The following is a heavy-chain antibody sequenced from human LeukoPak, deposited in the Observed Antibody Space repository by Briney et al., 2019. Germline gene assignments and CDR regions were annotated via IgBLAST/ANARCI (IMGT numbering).Heavy chain of an antibody. Sequence: SETLSLTCTVSGGSVSNSSYYWGWIRQPPGKGLEWIGSIYYSGTTYYNPSLKSRVTMSVDTSKNQFSLKLSSVTAADTAVYYCARDMTTVTSPPLGPRPYYYYYYMDVWGKGTTVTISS. CDR1: GGSVSNSSYY. V-gene: IGHV4-39*07. CDR3: ARDMTTVTSPPLGPRPYYYYYYMDV. D-gene: IGHD4-17*01. J-gene: IGHJ6*03. CDR2: IYYSGTT.